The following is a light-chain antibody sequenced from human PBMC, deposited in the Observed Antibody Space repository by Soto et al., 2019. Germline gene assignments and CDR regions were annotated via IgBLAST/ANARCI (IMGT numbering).Light chain of an antibody. CDR1: HSVAANY. CDR2: GAS. V-gene: IGKV3-20*01. J-gene: IGKJ4*01. Sequence: VVSQSPGTLALSPGERATLSCRASHSVAANYLAWYQQKRGQAPRLLIYGASSRATGIPDRFSGGGSGTDFTLTISRLEPEDFAVYYCQQFSSYPLTFGGGTKVDIK. CDR3: QQFSSYPLT.